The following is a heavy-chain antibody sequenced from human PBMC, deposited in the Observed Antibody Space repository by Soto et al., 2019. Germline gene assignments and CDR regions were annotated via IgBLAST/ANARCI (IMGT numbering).Heavy chain of an antibody. CDR2: IYWDDDK. V-gene: IGHV2-5*02. D-gene: IGHD6-19*01. CDR1: GFSLSSTRMA. Sequence: QITLKESGPTLVKPTQTLTLTCTFSGFSLSSTRMAVGWIRQPPGKALEWLALIYWDDDKRYSPFLKSRLTITKDTSTYQVVLTMSNMDPVDTARYYCAHIVVAGLGYYCDYWGQGTLVTVSS. CDR3: AHIVVAGLGYYCDY. J-gene: IGHJ4*02.